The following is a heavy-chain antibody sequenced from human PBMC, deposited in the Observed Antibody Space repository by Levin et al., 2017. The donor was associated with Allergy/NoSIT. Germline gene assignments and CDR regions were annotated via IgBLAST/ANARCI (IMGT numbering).Heavy chain of an antibody. CDR1: GGSVSSGSYY. D-gene: IGHD3-9*01. V-gene: IGHV4-61*01. J-gene: IGHJ3*02. Sequence: SETLSLTCTVSGGSVSSGSYYWSWIRQPPGKGLEWIGYIYYSGSTNYNPSLKSRVTISVDTSKNQFSLKLSSVTAADTAVYYCARDSGDDILTGVHAFDSWGQGTMVTVSS. CDR3: ARDSGDDILTGVHAFDS. CDR2: IYYSGST.